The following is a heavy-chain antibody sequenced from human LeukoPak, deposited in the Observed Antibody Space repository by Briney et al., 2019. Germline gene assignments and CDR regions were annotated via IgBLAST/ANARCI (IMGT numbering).Heavy chain of an antibody. Sequence: ASVKVSCKASGYRFTSNYIHWVRQAPGQGLEWMGMIYPRDGSTGYAQKFQGRVTVTRDTSTSTVHMELSGLRSEDTAVYYCARDQEAFDYWGQGTLVTVSS. CDR3: ARDQEAFDY. CDR2: IYPRDGST. J-gene: IGHJ4*02. V-gene: IGHV1-46*01. CDR1: GYRFTSNY.